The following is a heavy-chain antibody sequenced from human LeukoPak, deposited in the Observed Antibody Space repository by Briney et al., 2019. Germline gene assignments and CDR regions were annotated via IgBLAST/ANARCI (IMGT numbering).Heavy chain of an antibody. CDR1: GGSISSYY. D-gene: IGHD6-19*01. Sequence: SETLSLTCTVSGGSISSYYWSWIRQPPGKGLEWIGEINHSGSTNYNPSLKSRVTISVDTSKNQFSLKLSSVTAADTAVYYCARSRYGWGSDYWGQGTLVTVSS. CDR3: ARSRYGWGSDY. J-gene: IGHJ4*02. CDR2: INHSGST. V-gene: IGHV4-34*01.